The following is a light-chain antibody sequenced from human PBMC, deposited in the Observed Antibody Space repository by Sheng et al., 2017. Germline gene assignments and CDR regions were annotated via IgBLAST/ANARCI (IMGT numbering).Light chain of an antibody. CDR1: QGISTY. Sequence: IQLTQSPSSLSASVGDRVTITCRASQGISTYLAWYQQKPGKAPKVLIHTASTLQSGVPSRFSGSESGTDFTLTISSLQSEDFATYYCQLANTFDLTFGGGTKVEIK. CDR2: TAS. J-gene: IGKJ4*01. CDR3: QLANTFDLT. V-gene: IGKV1-9*01.